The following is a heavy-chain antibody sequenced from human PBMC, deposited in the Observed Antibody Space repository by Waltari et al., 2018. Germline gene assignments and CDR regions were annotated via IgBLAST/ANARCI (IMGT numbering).Heavy chain of an antibody. CDR1: GGTFSSYA. J-gene: IGHJ6*02. V-gene: IGHV1-69*13. D-gene: IGHD6-25*01. CDR2: IIPIFGTA. Sequence: QVQLVQSGAEVKKPGSSVKVSCKASGGTFSSYAISWVRQAPGQGLEWMGGIIPIFGTANYAQKFQGRVTITADESTSTAYMELSSLRSEDTAVYYCARDQRLLDVGYYYGMDVWGQGTTVTVSS. CDR3: ARDQRLLDVGYYYGMDV.